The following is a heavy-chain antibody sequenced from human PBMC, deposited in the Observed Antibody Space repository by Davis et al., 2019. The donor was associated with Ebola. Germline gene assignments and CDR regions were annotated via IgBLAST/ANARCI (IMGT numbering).Heavy chain of an antibody. V-gene: IGHV3-53*01. CDR2: IYSGGST. J-gene: IGHJ3*02. Sequence: GESLKISSAASGFTVSSNYMSWVRQAPGKGLEWVSVIYSGGSTYYADSVKGRFTISRDNSKNTLYLQMNSLRAEDTAVYYCARGQILGGSYAGDAFDIWGQGTMVTVSS. CDR1: GFTVSSNY. D-gene: IGHD1-26*01. CDR3: ARGQILGGSYAGDAFDI.